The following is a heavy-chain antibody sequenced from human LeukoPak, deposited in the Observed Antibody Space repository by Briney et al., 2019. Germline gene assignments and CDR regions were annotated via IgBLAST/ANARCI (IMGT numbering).Heavy chain of an antibody. CDR2: INDDVT. J-gene: IGHJ4*02. V-gene: IGHV3-23*01. Sequence: GGSLRLSCTASGFSFSSYSMSWVRQPPGKGLEWISAINDDVTYYRDSVKGRFTVSRDNSRNTLYLQLNSLRAEDTAVYYCAKDDYYDTSGYRDWGQGTLVTVSS. D-gene: IGHD3-22*01. CDR1: GFSFSSYS. CDR3: AKDDYYDTSGYRD.